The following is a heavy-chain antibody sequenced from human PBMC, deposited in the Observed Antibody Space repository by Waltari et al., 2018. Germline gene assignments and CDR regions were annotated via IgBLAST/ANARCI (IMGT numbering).Heavy chain of an antibody. J-gene: IGHJ4*02. CDR3: ARRIVGSTTIDY. CDR2: ITYSEST. CDR1: GGSFSGYF. D-gene: IGHD1-26*01. Sequence: QVQLKQWGAGLLKPSETLSLSCAVYGGSFSGYFWSWIRQSPGRGLECIGEITYSESTNYNPSLKIRVSISVDTSKNQFSLKLRSLTGADTGVYYCARRIVGSTTIDYWGQGTLVTVSS. V-gene: IGHV4-34*01.